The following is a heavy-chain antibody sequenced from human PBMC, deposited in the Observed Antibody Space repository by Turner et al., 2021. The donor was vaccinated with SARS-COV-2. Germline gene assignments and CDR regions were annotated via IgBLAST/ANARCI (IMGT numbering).Heavy chain of an antibody. CDR2: MRSTNFGGAT. V-gene: IGHV3-49*03. CDR3: ARGRTGASYYFDY. D-gene: IGHD7-27*01. J-gene: IGHJ4*02. Sequence: EVRVVGPGGGLAQPGRPLSPPCTASGFTFGKDAMSWFRQAPGKGLEWGGCMRSTNFGGATEYAMSVRGRFNVSRDDARTIAYRHMSSRKTEDTAVYYCARGRTGASYYFDYWGQGILVTVSS. CDR1: GFTFGKDA.